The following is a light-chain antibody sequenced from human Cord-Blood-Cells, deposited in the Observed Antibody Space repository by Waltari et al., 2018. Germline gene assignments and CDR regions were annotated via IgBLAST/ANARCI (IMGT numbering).Light chain of an antibody. CDR3: SSYTSSSTYV. CDR2: DVS. CDR1: SSYVGGFNS. V-gene: IGLV2-14*03. J-gene: IGLJ1*01. Sequence: HSPLPHPAPVSGSPGHSSPIPCPGTSSYVGGFNSVPWYQQHPGKAPKLMIYDVSNRPSGVSNRFSGSKSGNTASLTISGLQAEDEADYYCSSYTSSSTYVFGTGTKVTVL.